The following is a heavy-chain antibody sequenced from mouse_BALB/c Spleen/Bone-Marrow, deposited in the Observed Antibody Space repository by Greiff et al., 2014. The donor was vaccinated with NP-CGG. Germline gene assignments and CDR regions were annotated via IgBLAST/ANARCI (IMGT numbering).Heavy chain of an antibody. V-gene: IGHV1-7*01. D-gene: IGHD2-4*01. Sequence: QVQPQQSGAELAKPGASVKMSCKASGYTFTTYWIHWVKQRPGQGLEWIGYIDPSTGNTEYNQKFRDRATLTADKSSSTPYMQLSSLTSEDSAVYYCARGLRDWYFDVWGAGTTVTVSS. CDR1: GYTFTTYW. CDR3: ARGLRDWYFDV. CDR2: IDPSTGNT. J-gene: IGHJ1*01.